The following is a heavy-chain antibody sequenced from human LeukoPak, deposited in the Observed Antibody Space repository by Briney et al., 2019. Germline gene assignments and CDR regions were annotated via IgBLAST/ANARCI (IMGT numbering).Heavy chain of an antibody. CDR3: ARHPVVTSIIGNYYYGMDV. CDR1: GGSISSYY. J-gene: IGHJ6*02. Sequence: PSETLSLTCTVSGGSISSYYWSWIRQPPGKGLEWIGYIYYSGSTNYNPSLKSRVTISVDTSKNQFSLKLSSVTAADTAVYYCARHPVVTSIIGNYYYGMDVWGQGTTVTVSS. V-gene: IGHV4-59*08. CDR2: IYYSGST. D-gene: IGHD4-23*01.